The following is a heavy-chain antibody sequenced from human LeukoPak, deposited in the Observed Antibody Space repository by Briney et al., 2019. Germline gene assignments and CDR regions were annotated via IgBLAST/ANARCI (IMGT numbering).Heavy chain of an antibody. Sequence: GGSLRLSCTASGVTLSSYAMSWARQAPGKGLEWVSGISSSGSGGNTYYADSVKGRFTISRDSSKNTLFLHMNTLRAEDTATYCCAKDRTVEASYWYFDLWGRGTLVTVSS. D-gene: IGHD4-23*01. CDR2: ISSSGSGGNT. V-gene: IGHV3-23*01. CDR1: GVTLSSYA. J-gene: IGHJ2*01. CDR3: AKDRTVEASYWYFDL.